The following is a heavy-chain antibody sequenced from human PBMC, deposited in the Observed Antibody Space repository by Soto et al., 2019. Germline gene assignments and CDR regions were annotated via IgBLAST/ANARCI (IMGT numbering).Heavy chain of an antibody. J-gene: IGHJ4*02. D-gene: IGHD3-22*01. Sequence: SVKVSWKASGFTFTSSAVQWVRQARGQRLEWIGWIVVGSGNTNYAQKFQERVTITRDMSTSTAYMELSSLRSEDTAVYYCAADISHSSGHYYFAYWGQGTLVTVSS. CDR1: GFTFTSSA. V-gene: IGHV1-58*01. CDR2: IVVGSGNT. CDR3: AADISHSSGHYYFAY.